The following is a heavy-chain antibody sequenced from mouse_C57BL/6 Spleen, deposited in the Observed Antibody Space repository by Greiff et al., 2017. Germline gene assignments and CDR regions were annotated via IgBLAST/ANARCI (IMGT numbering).Heavy chain of an antibody. V-gene: IGHV5-4*01. Sequence: EVQVVESGGGLVKPGGSLKLSCAASGFTFSSYAMSWVRQTPEKRLEWVATISDGGSYTYYPDNVKGRFTISRDNAKNNLYLQMSHLKSEDTAIYYCARGRGGEGFAYWGQGTLVTVSA. CDR3: ARGRGGEGFAY. CDR1: GFTFSSYA. J-gene: IGHJ3*01. CDR2: ISDGGSYT.